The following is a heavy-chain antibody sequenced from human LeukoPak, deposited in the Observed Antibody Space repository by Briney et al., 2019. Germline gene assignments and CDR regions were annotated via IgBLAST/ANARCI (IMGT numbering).Heavy chain of an antibody. CDR3: ARGGQVEDGSGPIGSHYFDY. Sequence: KSSETLSLTCAVYGGSFSGYYWSWIRQPPGKGLEWIGEINHSGSTNYNPSLKSRVTISVDTSKNQFSLKLSSVTAADTAVYYCARGGQVEDGSGPIGSHYFDYWGQGTLVTVSS. CDR2: INHSGST. J-gene: IGHJ4*02. D-gene: IGHD3-22*01. V-gene: IGHV4-34*01. CDR1: GGSFSGYY.